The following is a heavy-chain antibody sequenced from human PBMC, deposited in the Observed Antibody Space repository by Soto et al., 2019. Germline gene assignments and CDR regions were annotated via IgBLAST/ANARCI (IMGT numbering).Heavy chain of an antibody. CDR1: GFTFSRFS. V-gene: IGHV3-48*02. J-gene: IGHJ4*02. CDR3: ARDTYGSGSYREPLDC. D-gene: IGHD3-10*01. CDR2: ISISSTI. Sequence: PGGSLRLSCAASGFTFSRFSMNWVRQAPGKGLEWISYISISSTIYYADSVKGRFTISRDNAKNSLYLQMNSLRDEDTAVYYCARDTYGSGSYREPLDCWGQGTLVTVSS.